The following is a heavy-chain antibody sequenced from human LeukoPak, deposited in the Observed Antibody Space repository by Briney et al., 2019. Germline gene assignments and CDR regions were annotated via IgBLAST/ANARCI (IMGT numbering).Heavy chain of an antibody. CDR2: INHSVST. V-gene: IGHV4-34*01. D-gene: IGHD3-10*01. CDR1: GGSFSGYY. J-gene: IGHJ4*02. CDR3: ARRGHHLVDDY. Sequence: SETLSLTYALYGGSFSGYYWSWIRHPPGKGREWIGEINHSVSTNYNPSLKSRVTTSADTSKNQFSLKLSSVTAADTAVYYCARRGHHLVDDYWGQGTLVTASS.